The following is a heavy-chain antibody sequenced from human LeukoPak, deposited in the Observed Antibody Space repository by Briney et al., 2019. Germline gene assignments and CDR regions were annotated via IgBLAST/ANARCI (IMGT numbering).Heavy chain of an antibody. J-gene: IGHJ4*02. Sequence: GGSLRLSCAASGFTFSSYSMNWVRQAPGKGLEWVSSISSSSSYIYYADSLKGRFTISRDNAKNSLFLQMNSLRAEDTAVYYCAREDGQGMDYWGQGTPVTVSS. CDR2: ISSSSSYI. D-gene: IGHD2-8*01. CDR1: GFTFSSYS. CDR3: AREDGQGMDY. V-gene: IGHV3-21*01.